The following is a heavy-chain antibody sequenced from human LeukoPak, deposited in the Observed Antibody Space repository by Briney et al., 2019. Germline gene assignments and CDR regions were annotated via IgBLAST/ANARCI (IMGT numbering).Heavy chain of an antibody. CDR2: INRDGSST. Sequence: PGGALLLSCSASGFPFSSYWMHWVRQAPGKGLVWVSRINRDGSSTSYADSVKGRFTISRDNAQNTLYLQMNSLRAEDTAVYYCARGYSYGFWGQGTLVTVSS. V-gene: IGHV3-74*01. J-gene: IGHJ4*02. CDR3: ARGYSYGF. D-gene: IGHD5-18*01. CDR1: GFPFSSYW.